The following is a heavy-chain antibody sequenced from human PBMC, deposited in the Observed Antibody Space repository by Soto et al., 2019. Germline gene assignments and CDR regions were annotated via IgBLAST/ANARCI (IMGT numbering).Heavy chain of an antibody. CDR2: ISDDGSNK. CDR3: AKEWVYFTCGWSFDY. D-gene: IGHD2-8*02. J-gene: IGHJ4*02. V-gene: IGHV3-30*18. Sequence: QVQLVESGGGVVQPGRSLRLSCAASGFTFSSYGMHWVRQAPGKGLEWVAVISDDGSNKYYADSLKGRFTISRDNSKNTLYLQMNSLRAEDMAVFYCAKEWVYFTCGWSFDYWVQGTLVTVSS. CDR1: GFTFSSYG.